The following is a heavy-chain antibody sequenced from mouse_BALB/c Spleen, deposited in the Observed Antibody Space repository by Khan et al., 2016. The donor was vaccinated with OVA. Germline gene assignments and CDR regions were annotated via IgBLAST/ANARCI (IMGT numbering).Heavy chain of an antibody. CDR2: IYPGDGNT. D-gene: IGHD1-1*01. Sequence: QLQQSGTELARPGASVKLSCKASGYTFTSYWMQWVKQRPGQGLEWIGAIYPGDGNTRYTQKFKGKATLTADKSSSTAYMQLSSLASEDSAVYCCVRGGITTGYFDYWGQGTTLTVSS. CDR3: VRGGITTGYFDY. J-gene: IGHJ2*01. V-gene: IGHV1-87*01. CDR1: GYTFTSYW.